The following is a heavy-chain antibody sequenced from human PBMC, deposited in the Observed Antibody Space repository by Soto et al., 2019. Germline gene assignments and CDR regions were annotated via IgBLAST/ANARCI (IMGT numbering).Heavy chain of an antibody. CDR3: ARDPPGIAASGGGG. CDR1: GFTVSNNY. D-gene: IGHD6-13*01. Sequence: EVQLVESGGGLIQPGGSLRLSCAASGFTVSNNYMRWVRQAPGKGLEWVSLIYSGGSTHYADSVKCRFTISRDNSKNTLYLQMNRLRVEDTAVYYCARDPPGIAASGGGGWGQGTLVTVSS. CDR2: IYSGGST. J-gene: IGHJ4*02. V-gene: IGHV3-53*01.